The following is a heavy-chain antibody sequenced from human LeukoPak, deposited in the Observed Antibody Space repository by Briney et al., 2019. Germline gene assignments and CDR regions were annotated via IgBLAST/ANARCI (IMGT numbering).Heavy chain of an antibody. CDR3: ARSSIGCSSTSCPISY. V-gene: IGHV4-59*08. CDR2: IYYSGCT. D-gene: IGHD2-2*01. CDR1: GGSINSYY. Sequence: SETLSLACTVSGGSINSYYWTWIRRPPGKGLEWIGYIYYSGCTYYNPSLKSRVTISVDTSKNQFSLKLSSVTAADTAVYYCARSSIGCSSTSCPISYWGQGTLVTVSS. J-gene: IGHJ4*02.